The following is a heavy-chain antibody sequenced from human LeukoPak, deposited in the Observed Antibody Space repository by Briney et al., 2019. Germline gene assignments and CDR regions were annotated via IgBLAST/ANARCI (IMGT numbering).Heavy chain of an antibody. CDR1: GFTVSSKY. V-gene: IGHV3-53*01. D-gene: IGHD5-12*01. CDR2: IYSGGST. Sequence: GGSLRLSCAASGFTVSSKYMSWVRQAPGKGLEWVSVIYSGGSTYYADSVKGRFTISRDNSKNTLYLQMNSLRAEDTAVYYCAKDREYSGYDFFLPFDYWGQGTLVTVSS. CDR3: AKDREYSGYDFFLPFDY. J-gene: IGHJ4*02.